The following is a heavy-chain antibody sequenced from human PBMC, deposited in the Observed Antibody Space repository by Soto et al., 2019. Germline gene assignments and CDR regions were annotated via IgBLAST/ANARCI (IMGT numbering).Heavy chain of an antibody. CDR3: ARLRGGRYYYYHRIDV. J-gene: IGHJ6*02. D-gene: IGHD3-10*01. Sequence: PSETLSLTCTVSGGFISSSSYWGWIRQPPGKGLEWIGSIYYSGSTYYNPSLKSRVTISVDTSKNQFSLKLSSVTAADTAVYYCARLRGGRYYYYHRIDVSGQGPTFTVSS. CDR1: GGFISSSSY. CDR2: IYYSGST. V-gene: IGHV4-39*01.